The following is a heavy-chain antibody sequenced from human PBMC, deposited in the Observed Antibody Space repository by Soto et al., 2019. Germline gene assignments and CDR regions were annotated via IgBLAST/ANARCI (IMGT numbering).Heavy chain of an antibody. CDR1: GYTFTGYY. CDR3: ARDRPTKGLVYYYGMDV. V-gene: IGHV1-2*04. D-gene: IGHD2-2*01. CDR2: INPNSGGT. Sequence: QVQLVQSGAEVKKPGASVKVSCKASGYTFTGYYMHWVRQAPGQGLEWMGWINPNSGGTNYAQKFQGWVTMTRETSISTAYMELSRLRSDDTAVYYCARDRPTKGLVYYYGMDVWGQGTTVTVAS. J-gene: IGHJ6*02.